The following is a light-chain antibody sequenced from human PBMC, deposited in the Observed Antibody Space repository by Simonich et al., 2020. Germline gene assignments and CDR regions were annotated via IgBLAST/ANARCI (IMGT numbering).Light chain of an antibody. Sequence: VVMTQSPLSLPVTLGQPASISCRSIQSLVHSDGNTYLNWFQQRPGQSPRRLIYKVSNRDSGVPDRFGGSGSGTDFTLKISRVEAEDVGVYYCMQGTHWPQTFGQGTKLEIK. CDR3: MQGTHWPQT. CDR1: QSLVHSDGNTY. V-gene: IGKV2-30*02. CDR2: KVS. J-gene: IGKJ2*01.